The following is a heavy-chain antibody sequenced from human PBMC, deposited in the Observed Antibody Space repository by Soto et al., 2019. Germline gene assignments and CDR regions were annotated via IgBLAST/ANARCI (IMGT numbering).Heavy chain of an antibody. CDR3: ARDGYCTSISCYAGWFDP. V-gene: IGHV4-4*02. Sequence: QVQLQESGPGLVKPSGTLSLTCAVSGGSISSGNGWSWGRQPPGKGLEWSGEIYHSGNVNYNPSLKSRVTISVDKSKNLFSLKLSSVTAADTAVYYCARDGYCTSISCYAGWFDPWGQGTLVTVSS. CDR2: IYHSGNV. D-gene: IGHD2-2*03. CDR1: GGSISSGNG. J-gene: IGHJ5*02.